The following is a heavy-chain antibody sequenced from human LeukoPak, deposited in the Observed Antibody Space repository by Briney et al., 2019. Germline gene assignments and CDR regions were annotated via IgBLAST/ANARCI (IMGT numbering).Heavy chain of an antibody. CDR1: GLTFSIYT. D-gene: IGHD6-19*01. J-gene: IGHJ4*02. CDR2: ISGSGGST. V-gene: IGHV3-23*01. CDR3: AKEPHSRGWYWRWSD. Sequence: HPGGSLRLSCAASGLTFSIYTITCVRQAPGKGREWVSAISGSGGSTYYADSVKGRFTISRDNSKNTLYLQMNSLRAEDTAVYYRAKEPHSRGWYWRWSDWGQGTLATVSS.